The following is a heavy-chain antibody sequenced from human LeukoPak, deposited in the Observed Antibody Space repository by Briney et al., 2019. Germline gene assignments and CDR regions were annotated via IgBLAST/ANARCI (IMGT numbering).Heavy chain of an antibody. CDR3: AIEMVRGVIISAFDI. Sequence: SVKVSCKASGGTFSSYAISWVRQAPGQGLEWMGRIIPILGIANYAQKVQGRGTITADKSTSTAYMELSSLRSEDTAVYYCAIEMVRGVIISAFDIWGQGTMVTVSS. J-gene: IGHJ3*02. CDR2: IIPILGIA. V-gene: IGHV1-69*04. D-gene: IGHD3-10*01. CDR1: GGTFSSYA.